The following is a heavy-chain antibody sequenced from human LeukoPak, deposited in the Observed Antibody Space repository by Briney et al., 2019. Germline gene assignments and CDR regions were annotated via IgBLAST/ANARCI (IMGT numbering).Heavy chain of an antibody. D-gene: IGHD5-18*01. CDR3: ASGGYTSDYAMLGRWFDP. Sequence: PSETLSLTCTVSGGSISRGCYYWSCLRPPPGQGLECIGYIYHSGSTYYNPSLQSRVTISVDTSKNQFSLKLKSVTAAAAAVYYCASGGYTSDYAMLGRWFDPWGQGTLVTVSS. CDR2: IYHSGST. CDR1: GGSISRGCYY. J-gene: IGHJ5*02. V-gene: IGHV4-61*01.